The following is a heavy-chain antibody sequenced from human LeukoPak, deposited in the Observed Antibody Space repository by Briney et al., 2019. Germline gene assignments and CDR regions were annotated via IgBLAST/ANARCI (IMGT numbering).Heavy chain of an antibody. D-gene: IGHD3-10*01. V-gene: IGHV3-21*01. Sequence: PGGSLRLSCAASGFTFSSYSMNWVRQAPGKGLEWVSSISSSSSYIYYADSVKGRFTISRDNAKNSLYLQMNSLRAEDTAVYYCATYYYGSGSYHTVDYWGQGTLVTVSS. CDR1: GFTFSSYS. J-gene: IGHJ4*02. CDR2: ISSSSSYI. CDR3: ATYYYGSGSYHTVDY.